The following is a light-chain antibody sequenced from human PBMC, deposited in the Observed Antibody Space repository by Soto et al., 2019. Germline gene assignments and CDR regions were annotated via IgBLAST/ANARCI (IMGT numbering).Light chain of an antibody. Sequence: QSVLPQPPSASGTPGQRVSISCSGSSSNIGSHTIAWYQHFPGKAPKVLIYTNNQRPSGVPDRFSGSKSGTSASLAISGLQSDDEADYFCAAWDDSLNGYVFGTGTKVTVL. CDR1: SSNIGSHT. CDR2: TNN. V-gene: IGLV1-44*01. CDR3: AAWDDSLNGYV. J-gene: IGLJ1*01.